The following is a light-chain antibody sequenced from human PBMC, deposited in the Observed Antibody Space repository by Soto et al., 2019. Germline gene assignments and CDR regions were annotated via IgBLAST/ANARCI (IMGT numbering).Light chain of an antibody. CDR3: TSYKTSSTYV. CDR2: EVS. CDR1: SSDVGGYTY. Sequence: QSVLTQPASVSGSPGQSITISCTGTSSDVGGYTYVSWYQQHPGKAPKLMIYEVSNRPSGVSNRFSGSKSGNTASLTISGLQAEDEADYYCTSYKTSSTYVFATGTKVTVL. V-gene: IGLV2-14*01. J-gene: IGLJ1*01.